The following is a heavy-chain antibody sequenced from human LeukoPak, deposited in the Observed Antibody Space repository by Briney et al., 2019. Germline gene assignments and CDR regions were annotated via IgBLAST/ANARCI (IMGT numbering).Heavy chain of an antibody. D-gene: IGHD3-16*01. CDR1: GGSISSYY. Sequence: ETLSLTCPVSGGSISSYYWGWIRRPPGKGLEWIGYIYFVGSTNYNPSLKSRVTISVDTSKNQFSLKLSSVTAADTAVYYCASTGDGAPYYYGMDVWGQGTTVTVSS. V-gene: IGHV4-59*01. CDR2: IYFVGST. CDR3: ASTGDGAPYYYGMDV. J-gene: IGHJ6*02.